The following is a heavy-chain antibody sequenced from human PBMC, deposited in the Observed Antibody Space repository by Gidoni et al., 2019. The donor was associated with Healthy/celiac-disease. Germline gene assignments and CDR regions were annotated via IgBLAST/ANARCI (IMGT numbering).Heavy chain of an antibody. CDR2: IYYSVST. Sequence: QVQLQESGPGLVKPSQTLSLTCTVSGGPISSGGYYWSWIRQHPGKGLEWIGYIYYSVSTYYNPSLKSRVTISVDTSKNQFSLKLSSVTAADTAVYYCARDRLGQQPFDYWGQGTLVTVSS. CDR1: GGPISSGGYY. D-gene: IGHD6-13*01. CDR3: ARDRLGQQPFDY. J-gene: IGHJ4*02. V-gene: IGHV4-31*03.